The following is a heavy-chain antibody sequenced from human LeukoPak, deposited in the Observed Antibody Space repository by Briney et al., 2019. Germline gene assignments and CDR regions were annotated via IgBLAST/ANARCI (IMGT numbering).Heavy chain of an antibody. CDR1: GYTFTTYA. D-gene: IGHD2-2*02. Sequence: GASVKVSCKPSGYTFTTYAIHWVRQAPGQRLEWMGWITTGNGDTKYSQKLQGRVTITRNTSISTAYMELSSLRSEDTAVYYCARAEYCSSTSCYTGYYYYMDVWGKGTTVTVSS. CDR3: ARAEYCSSTSCYTGYYYYMDV. J-gene: IGHJ6*03. CDR2: ITTGNGDT. V-gene: IGHV1-3*04.